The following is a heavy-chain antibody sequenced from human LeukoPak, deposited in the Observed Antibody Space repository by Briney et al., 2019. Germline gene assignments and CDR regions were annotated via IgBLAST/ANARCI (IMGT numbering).Heavy chain of an antibody. Sequence: GGSLRLSCAASGFTFNNYAMSWVRQAPGKGLEWVSTVSGSGAIAYYTDSDKGRFTISRDNSKNTLYLQMSSLTAKDTAVYYCAKDRSVGTYYTFDSWGQGTLVTVSS. V-gene: IGHV3-23*01. J-gene: IGHJ4*02. CDR1: GFTFNNYA. CDR3: AKDRSVGTYYTFDS. D-gene: IGHD1-26*01. CDR2: VSGSGAIA.